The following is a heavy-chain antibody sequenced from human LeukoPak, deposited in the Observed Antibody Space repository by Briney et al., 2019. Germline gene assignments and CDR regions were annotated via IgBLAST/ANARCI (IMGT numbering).Heavy chain of an antibody. J-gene: IGHJ4*02. CDR3: ARARSSGWYRGY. CDR2: IWYDGSNK. Sequence: GRSLRLSCAASGFTFSSYGMHWVRQAPGKGLEWVAVIWYDGSNKYYADSVKGRFTISRDNSKNTLYLQMNSLRAEDTAVYYCARARSSGWYRGYWGQGTLVTVSS. V-gene: IGHV3-33*01. CDR1: GFTFSSYG. D-gene: IGHD6-19*01.